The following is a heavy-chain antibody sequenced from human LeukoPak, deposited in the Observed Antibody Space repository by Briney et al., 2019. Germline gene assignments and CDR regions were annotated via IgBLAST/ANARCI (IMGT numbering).Heavy chain of an antibody. V-gene: IGHV4-34*01. Sequence: PSETLSLTCAVYGVSFSGYYWSWLRQPPGKGLEWIGEINHSGSTNYNPSLKSRVTISVDTSKNQFALKLSSVTAADTAVYYCARGLKGIAARPDYYYYYMDVWGKGTTVTVSS. D-gene: IGHD6-6*01. CDR1: GVSFSGYY. J-gene: IGHJ6*03. CDR3: ARGLKGIAARPDYYYYYMDV. CDR2: INHSGST.